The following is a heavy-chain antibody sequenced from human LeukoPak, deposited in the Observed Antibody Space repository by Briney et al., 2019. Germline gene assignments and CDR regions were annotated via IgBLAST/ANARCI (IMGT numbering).Heavy chain of an antibody. J-gene: IGHJ4*02. CDR1: GFTFSSYG. D-gene: IGHD2-21*02. V-gene: IGHV3-33*06. Sequence: GGSLRLSCAASGFTFSSYGMHWVRQAPGKGLEWVAVISSDGSKEFYTDSVKGRFTISRDNSKNTLYLQMNSLRAEDTAVYYCAKDIGGSDEVVTGPFDYWGQGTLVTVSS. CDR2: ISSDGSKE. CDR3: AKDIGGSDEVVTGPFDY.